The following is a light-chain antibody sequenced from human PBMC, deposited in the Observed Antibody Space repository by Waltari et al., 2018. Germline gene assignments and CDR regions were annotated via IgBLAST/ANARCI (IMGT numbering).Light chain of an antibody. CDR3: SSYSSSTTDVV. J-gene: IGLJ2*01. CDR1: SSDIGGYNY. CDR2: DVI. Sequence: QSALTQPASVSGSPGQSITISCTGTSSDIGGYNYVPWYQQHPGKAPKLMIYDVINRPSGVSNRFSGSKSGNTASLTISGLQAEDEADYYCSSYSSSTTDVVFGGGTKLTVL. V-gene: IGLV2-14*03.